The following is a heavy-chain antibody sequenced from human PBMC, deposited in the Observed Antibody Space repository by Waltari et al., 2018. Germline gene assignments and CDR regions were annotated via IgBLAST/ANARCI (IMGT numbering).Heavy chain of an antibody. V-gene: IGHV3-53*01. CDR3: ARDTTSRERAGD. Sequence: VRLVESGGGLIHPGGSLRLSCAASGPSVSTNYMHWVRQAPGKGLEWVSVIYTGEMTYYSDAVKGRFTISRDISKNMVYLQMNNLRAEDTALYYCARDTTSRERAGDWGQGTLVTVSS. CDR2: IYTGEMT. D-gene: IGHD1-1*01. J-gene: IGHJ4*02. CDR1: GPSVSTNY.